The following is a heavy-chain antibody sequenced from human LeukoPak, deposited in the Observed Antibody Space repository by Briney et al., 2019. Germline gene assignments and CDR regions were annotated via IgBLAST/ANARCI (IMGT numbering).Heavy chain of an antibody. J-gene: IGHJ4*02. CDR1: GYTFTGYY. Sequence: ASVKVSCKASGYTFTGYYMHWVRQAPGQGLEWMGWINPNSGGTNSAQKFEDRVTMTRDTSISTAYMELSSLRSDDTAAYYCARAYSGFEAFDYWGQGTLVTVSS. V-gene: IGHV1-2*02. D-gene: IGHD5-12*01. CDR3: ARAYSGFEAFDY. CDR2: INPNSGGT.